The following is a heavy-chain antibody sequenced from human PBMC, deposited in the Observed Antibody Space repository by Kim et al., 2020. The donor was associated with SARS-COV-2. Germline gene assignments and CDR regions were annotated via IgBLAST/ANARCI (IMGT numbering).Heavy chain of an antibody. V-gene: IGHV1-2*02. Sequence: PNQGEPNNDQKLQGRVTMTRETSISTAYMELSRLRSDDTAVYYCARGLDYWGQGTLVTVSS. CDR2: PNQGEP. CDR3: ARGLDY. J-gene: IGHJ4*02.